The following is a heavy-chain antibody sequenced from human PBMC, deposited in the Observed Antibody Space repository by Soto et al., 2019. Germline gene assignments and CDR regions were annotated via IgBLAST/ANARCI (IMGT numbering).Heavy chain of an antibody. CDR2: INAGNGNT. CDR1: GYTVTSYA. Sequence: ASVKVSCKASGYTVTSYAMHWVRQAPGQRLEWMGWINAGNGNTKYSQKFQGRVTITRDTSASTAYMELSSLRSEDTAVYYCARDRLDYDILTGYYSDNAFDIWGQGTMVTVSS. D-gene: IGHD3-9*01. J-gene: IGHJ3*02. V-gene: IGHV1-3*01. CDR3: ARDRLDYDILTGYYSDNAFDI.